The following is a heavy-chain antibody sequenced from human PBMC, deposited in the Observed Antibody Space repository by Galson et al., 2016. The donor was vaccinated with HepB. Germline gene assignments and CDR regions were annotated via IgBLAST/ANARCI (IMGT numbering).Heavy chain of an antibody. CDR3: AKDPNYYDSSGYIWGAVDI. V-gene: IGHV3-23*01. CDR2: ISNSGGRT. Sequence: SLRLSCAASGFPFSDNWMSWVRQAPGKGLEWVSEISNSGGRTYYADSVKGRFTISRDNSKNTLSLQMNSLRAEDTAVYYCAKDPNYYDSSGYIWGAVDIWGQGTRVTVSS. D-gene: IGHD3-22*01. J-gene: IGHJ3*02. CDR1: GFPFSDNW.